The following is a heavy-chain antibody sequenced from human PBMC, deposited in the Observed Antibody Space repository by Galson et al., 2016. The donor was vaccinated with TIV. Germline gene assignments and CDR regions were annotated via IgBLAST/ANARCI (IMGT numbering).Heavy chain of an antibody. D-gene: IGHD2-2*01. CDR3: ARRLFPAASVDY. Sequence: QSGAEVKKPGESLKISCKASGYSFTSYWIGWVRQMPGKGLEWMGNIYPGDSHTRYSPSFQGQVTITADKSITTAFLPWASLKASDTAMYFCARRLFPAASVDYWGQGTLVTVSS. J-gene: IGHJ4*02. CDR2: IYPGDSHT. V-gene: IGHV5-51*01. CDR1: GYSFTSYW.